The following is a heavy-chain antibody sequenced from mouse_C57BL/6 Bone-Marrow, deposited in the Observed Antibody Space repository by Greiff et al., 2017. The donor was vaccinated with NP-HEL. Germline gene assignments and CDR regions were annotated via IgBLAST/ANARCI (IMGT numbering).Heavy chain of an antibody. CDR3: ARDAEYGNCFYAMDY. V-gene: IGHV7-1*01. D-gene: IGHD2-10*02. CDR1: GFTFSDFY. Sequence: EVQLVESGGGLVQSGRSLRLSCATSGFTFSDFYMEWVRQAPGKGLEWIAASRNKANDYTTEYSASVKGRFIVSRDTSQSILYLQMNALRAEDTAIYYCARDAEYGNCFYAMDYWGQGTSVTVSS. J-gene: IGHJ4*01. CDR2: SRNKANDYTT.